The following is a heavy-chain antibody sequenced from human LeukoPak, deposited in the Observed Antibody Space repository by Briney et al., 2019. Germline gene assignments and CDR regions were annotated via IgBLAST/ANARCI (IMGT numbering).Heavy chain of an antibody. V-gene: IGHV3-66*01. D-gene: IGHD2/OR15-2a*01. Sequence: GGSLRLSCAASGFTVSSNYMSWVRQAPGKGLEWVSVTYSGDTTYYADSVKGRFTISRDNFKNTLYLQMNSLRAEDTAVYYCARGFQNYFHAFDIWGQGTMVTVSS. CDR2: TYSGDTT. J-gene: IGHJ3*02. CDR1: GFTVSSNY. CDR3: ARGFQNYFHAFDI.